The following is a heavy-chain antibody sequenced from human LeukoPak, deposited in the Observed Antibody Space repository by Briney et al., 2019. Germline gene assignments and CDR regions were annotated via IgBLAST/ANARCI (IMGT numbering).Heavy chain of an antibody. Sequence: PSETLSLTCTVPGGSISSYYWSWIRQPPGKGLEWIGYIYYSGSTNYNPSLKNRVTISVDTSKNQFSLKLSSVTAADTAVYYCARGNPYYYDSSGYYILGAFDIWGQGTMVTVSS. J-gene: IGHJ3*02. CDR1: GGSISSYY. D-gene: IGHD3-22*01. CDR3: ARGNPYYYDSSGYYILGAFDI. V-gene: IGHV4-59*01. CDR2: IYYSGST.